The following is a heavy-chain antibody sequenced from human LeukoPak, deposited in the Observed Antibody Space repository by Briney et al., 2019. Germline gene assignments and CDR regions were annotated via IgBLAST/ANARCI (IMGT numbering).Heavy chain of an antibody. CDR3: ARERQKVYCSSTSCYERFGYNWFDP. V-gene: IGHV4-61*02. J-gene: IGHJ5*02. Sequence: SQTLSLTCTVSGGSISSGSYYWSWIRQPAGKGLEWIGRIYTSGGTNYNPSLKSRVTISVDTSKNQFSLKLSSVTAADTAVYYCARERQKVYCSSTSCYERFGYNWFDPWGQGTLVTVSS. D-gene: IGHD2-2*01. CDR2: IYTSGGT. CDR1: GGSISSGSYY.